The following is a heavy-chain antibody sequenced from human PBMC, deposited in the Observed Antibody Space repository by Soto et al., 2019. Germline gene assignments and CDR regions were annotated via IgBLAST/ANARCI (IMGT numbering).Heavy chain of an antibody. CDR1: GFTFTSSA. CDR3: AAVAQRWLHVTFDY. D-gene: IGHD5-12*01. J-gene: IGHJ4*02. CDR2: IVVGSGNT. V-gene: IGHV1-58*01. Sequence: ASVKVSCKAPGFTFTSSAVQWVRQARGQRLEWIGWIVVGSGNTNYAQKFQERVTITRDMSTSTAYMELSSLRSEDTAVYYCAAVAQRWLHVTFDYWGQGTLVTVSS.